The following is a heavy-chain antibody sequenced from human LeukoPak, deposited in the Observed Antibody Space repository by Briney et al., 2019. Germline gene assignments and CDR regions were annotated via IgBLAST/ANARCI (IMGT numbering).Heavy chain of an antibody. CDR3: ARDCSSTSCRELLDY. CDR2: INPSGDST. CDR1: GYTLTSYY. Sequence: ASVKVSCKASGYTLTSYYMHWVRQAPGQGLEWMGIINPSGDSTTYARKFQGRVTMTRDTSTNTDYMELSSLRSEDTAVYYCARDCSSTSCRELLDYWGQGTLVTVSS. V-gene: IGHV1-46*01. D-gene: IGHD2-2*01. J-gene: IGHJ4*02.